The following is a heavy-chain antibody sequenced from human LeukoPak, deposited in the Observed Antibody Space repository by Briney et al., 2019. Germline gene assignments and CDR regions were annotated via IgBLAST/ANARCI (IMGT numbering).Heavy chain of an antibody. J-gene: IGHJ6*03. D-gene: IGHD4-17*01. CDR1: GFTFSDYY. CDR2: ISSSGSTI. CDR3: ARETVLGTVTTTSYYYYYYMDV. Sequence: GGSLRLSCAASGFTFSDYYMSWIRQAPGKGLEWVSYISSSGSTIYYADSVKGRFTISRDNAKNSLYLQMNSLRAEDTAVYYCARETVLGTVTTTSYYYYYYMDVWGKGTTVTVSS. V-gene: IGHV3-11*04.